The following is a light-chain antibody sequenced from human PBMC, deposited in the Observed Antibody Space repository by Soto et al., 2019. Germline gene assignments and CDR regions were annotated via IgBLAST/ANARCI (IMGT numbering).Light chain of an antibody. V-gene: IGLV2-14*03. CDR1: FTDVGPHDY. CDR2: DXT. CDR3: CSYAGSYTFRV. J-gene: IGLJ1*01. Sequence: QSVLTQPASVSGSPGQSITISCTGSFTDVGPHDYVSWYQQHPDTAPKLVIYDXTHLPSWVXXRFFGSKSGNTASLTISGLQSEDEADYYCCSYAGSYTFRVFGTGTKVTVL.